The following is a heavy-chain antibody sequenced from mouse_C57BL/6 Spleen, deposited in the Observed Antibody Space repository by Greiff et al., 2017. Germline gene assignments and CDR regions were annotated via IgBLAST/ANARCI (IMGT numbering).Heavy chain of an antibody. Sequence: QVHVKQPGAELVKPGASVKLSCKASGYTFTSYWMQWVKQRPGQGLEWIGEIDPSDSYTNYNQKFKGKATLTVDTSSSTAYMQLSSLTSEDSAVYYCARPTTQATFFDYWGQGTTLTVSS. D-gene: IGHD3-2*02. CDR1: GYTFTSYW. V-gene: IGHV1-50*01. J-gene: IGHJ2*01. CDR3: ARPTTQATFFDY. CDR2: IDPSDSYT.